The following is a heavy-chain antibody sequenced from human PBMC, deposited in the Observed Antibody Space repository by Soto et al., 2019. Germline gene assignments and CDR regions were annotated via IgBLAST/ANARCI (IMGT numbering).Heavy chain of an antibody. D-gene: IGHD1-26*01. Sequence: GGSLRLSCAASGFIFENFGMSWVRQAPGKGLEWISSISGSGFKKYYADSVKGRFTISGDNSKSTVYLELNNLSAEDTAVYHCAKNQGVELVPLATVDWFDPWGQGSVVTVSS. CDR3: AKNQGVELVPLATVDWFDP. V-gene: IGHV3-23*01. CDR2: ISGSGFKK. CDR1: GFIFENFG. J-gene: IGHJ5*02.